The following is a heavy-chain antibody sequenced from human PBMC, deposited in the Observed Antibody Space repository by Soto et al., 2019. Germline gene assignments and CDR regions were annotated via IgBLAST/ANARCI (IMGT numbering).Heavy chain of an antibody. CDR1: GASISNYY. Sequence: ETLCLTGPVSGASISNYYWTWVRQPPGKGLEWIGYVYYSGSTNYNPSLESRVTISIDASKNQFSLKMKSVTAADTAVYYCVRDYLLTGFDPWGQGALVTVSS. J-gene: IGHJ5*02. D-gene: IGHD3-9*01. V-gene: IGHV4-59*01. CDR3: VRDYLLTGFDP. CDR2: VYYSGST.